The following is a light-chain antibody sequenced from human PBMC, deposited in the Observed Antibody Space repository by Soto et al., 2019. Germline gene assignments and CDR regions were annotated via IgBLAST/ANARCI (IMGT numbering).Light chain of an antibody. J-gene: IGKJ2*01. V-gene: IGKV1-27*01. CDR1: QAISTS. CDR3: QKYNSVPFT. Sequence: DIQMTQSPSSLSASVGDRVTITCRASQAISTSLAWYQQRPGKVPELLIFAASTLESGVPSRFSGSGSGTDFTLTISSLQPEDVGIYYCQKYNSVPFTLGPGTKLEVK. CDR2: AAS.